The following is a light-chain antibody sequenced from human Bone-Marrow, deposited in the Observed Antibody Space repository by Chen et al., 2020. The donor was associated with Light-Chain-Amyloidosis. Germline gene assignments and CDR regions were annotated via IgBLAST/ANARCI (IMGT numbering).Light chain of an antibody. CDR2: EVT. V-gene: IGLV2-14*01. J-gene: IGLJ1*01. CDR3: SSSTITNTLV. Sequence: SALTQPASVSGAPARSTTTSSTGTSSDVGGDNHVSWYQQHPDNAPKLMIYEVTKRPSWVPDRFAGSTSDNAASLTISRHQTEDDADYFCSSSTITNTLVFGSGTRVTVL. CDR1: SSDVGGDNH.